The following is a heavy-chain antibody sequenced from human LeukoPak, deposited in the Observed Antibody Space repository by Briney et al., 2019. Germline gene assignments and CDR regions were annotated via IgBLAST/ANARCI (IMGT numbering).Heavy chain of an antibody. CDR1: GYTFTSYG. Sequence: ASVKVSCKASGYTFTSYGISWVRQAPGQGLEWMGWISAYNGNTNYAQKLQGRVTMTTDTSTSTAYMELRSLRSDDTAMYYCAREYHDYVWGSYRYYFDYWGQGTLVTVSS. D-gene: IGHD3-16*02. V-gene: IGHV1-18*01. CDR3: AREYHDYVWGSYRYYFDY. J-gene: IGHJ4*02. CDR2: ISAYNGNT.